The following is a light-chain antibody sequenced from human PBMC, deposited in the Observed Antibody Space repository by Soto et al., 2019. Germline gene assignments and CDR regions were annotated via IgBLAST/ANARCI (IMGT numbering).Light chain of an antibody. Sequence: EIVLTQSPATLSVSPGERVTLSCRASQNLHSFLNWYQQRPGQAPRPLIYDGSKRAAGVPYRISGDGSGTDYTLTISSLEPEDFAVYYCQQRTRWPMTFGQGTRLEI. V-gene: IGKV3-11*01. CDR3: QQRTRWPMT. J-gene: IGKJ5*01. CDR2: DGS. CDR1: QNLHSF.